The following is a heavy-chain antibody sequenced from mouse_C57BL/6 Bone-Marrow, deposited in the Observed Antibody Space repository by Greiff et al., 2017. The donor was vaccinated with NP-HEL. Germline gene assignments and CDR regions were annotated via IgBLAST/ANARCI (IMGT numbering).Heavy chain of an antibody. Sequence: EVKLMESGPGLVKPSQSLSLTCSVTGYSITSGYYWNWIRQFPGNKLEWMGYISYDGSNNYNPSLKNRISITRDTSKNQFFLKLNSVTTEDTATYYCARGHYDHYYAMDYWGQGTSVTVSS. D-gene: IGHD2-4*01. CDR2: ISYDGSN. V-gene: IGHV3-6*01. CDR1: GYSITSGYY. J-gene: IGHJ4*01. CDR3: ARGHYDHYYAMDY.